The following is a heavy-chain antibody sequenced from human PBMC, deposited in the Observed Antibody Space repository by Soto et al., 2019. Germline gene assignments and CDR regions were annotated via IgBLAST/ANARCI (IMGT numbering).Heavy chain of an antibody. CDR3: ARNLDAFDI. J-gene: IGHJ3*02. CDR2: IYSGGST. Sequence: EVQLLGSGGGLVQPGGSLRLSCAASGFTVSTNYMNWVRQAPGKGLEWVSVIYSGGSTFYADSVKGRFTISRDNSKNTLYLQMNSLRAEDTAVYYCARNLDAFDIWGQGTMVTVSS. V-gene: IGHV3-53*01. CDR1: GFTVSTNY.